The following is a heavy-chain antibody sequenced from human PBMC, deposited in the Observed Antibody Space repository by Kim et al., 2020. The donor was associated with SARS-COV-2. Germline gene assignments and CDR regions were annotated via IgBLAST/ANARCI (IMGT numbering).Heavy chain of an antibody. Sequence: GGSLRLSCAASGFTFSSYGMHWVRQAPGKGLEWVAVISYDGSNKYYADSVKGRFTISRDNSKNTLYLQMNSLRAEDTAVYYCAKPVSSSWYAGYFDYWGQGTLVTVSS. CDR1: GFTFSSYG. D-gene: IGHD6-13*01. CDR3: AKPVSSSWYAGYFDY. V-gene: IGHV3-30*18. J-gene: IGHJ4*02. CDR2: ISYDGSNK.